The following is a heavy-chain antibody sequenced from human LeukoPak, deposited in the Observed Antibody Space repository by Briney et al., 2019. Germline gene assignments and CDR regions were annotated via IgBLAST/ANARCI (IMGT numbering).Heavy chain of an antibody. V-gene: IGHV1-69*01. CDR2: IIPSSGTP. J-gene: IGHJ4*02. D-gene: IGHD5-24*01. CDR3: ARDIGDGYNYF. CDR1: GGIFSSYT. Sequence: SVKVSCKSSGGIFSSYTIIWVRQAPGQGLEWMGGIIPSSGTPNYAQKFQDRVTITADESMTTAYMKLSSLRSEDTAMYYCARDIGDGYNYFWGQGTLVTVSS.